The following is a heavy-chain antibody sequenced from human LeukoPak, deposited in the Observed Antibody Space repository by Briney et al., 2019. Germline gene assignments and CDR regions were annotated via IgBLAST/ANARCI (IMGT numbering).Heavy chain of an antibody. V-gene: IGHV3-7*01. D-gene: IGHD3-9*01. J-gene: IGHJ4*02. CDR3: AKDFERYFDWSQYYFDY. CDR1: GFTFSSYW. Sequence: PGGSLRLSCAASGFTFSSYWMSWVRQAPGKGLEWVANIKQDGSEKYYVDSVKGRFTISRDNSKNTLYLQMNSLRAEDTAVYYCAKDFERYFDWSQYYFDYWGQGTLVTVSS. CDR2: IKQDGSEK.